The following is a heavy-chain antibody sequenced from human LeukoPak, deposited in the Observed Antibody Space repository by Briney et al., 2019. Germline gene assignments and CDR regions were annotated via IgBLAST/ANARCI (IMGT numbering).Heavy chain of an antibody. Sequence: ASVKVSCKVSGYTLTELSMHWVRQAPGKGLEWMGGFDPEDGETIYAQKFQGRVTMTEDTSTDTAYMELSCLRSEDTAVYYCATSSKPPVLRFLEWLMARGAFDIWGQGTMVTVSS. CDR2: FDPEDGET. D-gene: IGHD3-3*01. CDR1: GYTLTELS. V-gene: IGHV1-24*01. J-gene: IGHJ3*02. CDR3: ATSSKPPVLRFLEWLMARGAFDI.